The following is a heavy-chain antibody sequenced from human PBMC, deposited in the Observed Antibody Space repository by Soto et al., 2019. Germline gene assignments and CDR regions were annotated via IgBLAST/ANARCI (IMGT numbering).Heavy chain of an antibody. J-gene: IGHJ3*02. V-gene: IGHV3-73*02. D-gene: IGHD2-15*01. CDR3: SREDEMGAMDDALDI. Sequence: EVQLVESGGGLVQPGGCLKLSCAGSGFTLGDSAIHWVRQVSGEGLEWVGRIRGRTNSYTTSYAASVKGRFSISRDDSQNTAYLQMTSLKSEDTAVYFCSREDEMGAMDDALDIWGQGTMVTVSS. CDR1: GFTLGDSA. CDR2: IRGRTNSYTT.